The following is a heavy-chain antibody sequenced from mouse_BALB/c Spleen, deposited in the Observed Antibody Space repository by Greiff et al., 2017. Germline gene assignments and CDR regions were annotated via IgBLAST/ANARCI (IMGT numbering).Heavy chain of an antibody. CDR2: IDPANGNT. Sequence: EVKLMESGAELVKPGASVKLSCTASGFNITDTYMHWVKQRPEQGLEWIGRIDPANGNTKYDPKFQGKATITADTSSNTAYLQLSSLTSEDTAVYYCASYYFDYWGQGTTLTVSS. CDR3: ASYYFDY. CDR1: GFNITDTY. J-gene: IGHJ2*01. V-gene: IGHV14-3*02.